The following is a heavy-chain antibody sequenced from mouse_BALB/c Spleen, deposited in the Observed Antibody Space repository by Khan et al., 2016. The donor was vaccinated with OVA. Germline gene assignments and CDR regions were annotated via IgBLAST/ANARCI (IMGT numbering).Heavy chain of an antibody. Sequence: EVQLVESGGDLVKPGGSLKLSCAASGFTFSSYGMSWVRQTLDKRLEWVATISSAGDYTYYPDNMKGRFTISRDNAKNTLYLQMSSLKSEDTAMFYCASHLTGSFAYWGQGTLVTVSA. D-gene: IGHD4-1*01. CDR1: GFTFSSYG. J-gene: IGHJ3*01. CDR3: ASHLTGSFAY. CDR2: ISSAGDYT. V-gene: IGHV5-6*01.